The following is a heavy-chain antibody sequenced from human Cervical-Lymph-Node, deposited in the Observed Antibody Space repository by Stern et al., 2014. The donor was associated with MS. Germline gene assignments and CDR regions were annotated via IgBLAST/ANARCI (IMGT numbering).Heavy chain of an antibody. D-gene: IGHD6-13*01. Sequence: VQLVESGPGLVKPSETLSLTCTVSGYSISSGYYWGWIRQPPGKGLQWIGNFYHSGGTYYNPSLKSRVTISIDTSKNQFSLKLISGTAADTAVYYCAREEQQLVHGNWFDPWGQGTLVTVSS. CDR3: AREEQQLVHGNWFDP. CDR1: GYSISSGYY. V-gene: IGHV4-38-2*02. CDR2: FYHSGGT. J-gene: IGHJ5*02.